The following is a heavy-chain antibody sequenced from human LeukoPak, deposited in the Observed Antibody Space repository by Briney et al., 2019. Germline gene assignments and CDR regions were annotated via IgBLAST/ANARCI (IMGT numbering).Heavy chain of an antibody. J-gene: IGHJ4*02. D-gene: IGHD1-26*01. Sequence: GGSLRLSCAASGFTVSSNYMSWVRQTPGKGLEWVSIIYSDGSGGNTYYADSVKGRFTISRDNSKNTLYLQMNSLRAEDTAVYYCAKDTRELLGGLDYWGQGTLVTVSS. CDR1: GFTVSSNY. CDR2: IYSDGSGGNT. CDR3: AKDTRELLGGLDY. V-gene: IGHV3-53*05.